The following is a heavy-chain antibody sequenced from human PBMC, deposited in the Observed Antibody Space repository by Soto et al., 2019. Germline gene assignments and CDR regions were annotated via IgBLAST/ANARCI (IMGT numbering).Heavy chain of an antibody. V-gene: IGHV3-43*01. Sequence: GGSLRLSCAASGFTFDDYTMHWVRQAPGKGLEWVSLISWDGGSTYYADSVKGRFTISRDNSKNSLYLQMNSLRTEDAALYYCAKEIYSSSSWDYYYYGMDVWGQGTTVTVSS. CDR3: AKEIYSSSSWDYYYYGMDV. CDR1: GFTFDDYT. J-gene: IGHJ6*02. CDR2: ISWDGGST. D-gene: IGHD6-6*01.